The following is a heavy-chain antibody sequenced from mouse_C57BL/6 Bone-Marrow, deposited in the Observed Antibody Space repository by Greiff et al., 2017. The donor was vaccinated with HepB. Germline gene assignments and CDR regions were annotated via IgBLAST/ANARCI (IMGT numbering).Heavy chain of an antibody. CDR1: GFTFSSYA. V-gene: IGHV5-4*03. Sequence: EVKLVESGGGLVKPGGSLKLSCAASGFTFSSYAMSWVRQTPEKRLEWVATISDGGSYTYYPDNVKGRFTISRDNAKNNLYLQMSHLKSEDTAMYYCGATRAYWGQGTLVTVSA. D-gene: IGHD2-1*01. J-gene: IGHJ3*01. CDR2: ISDGGSYT. CDR3: GATRAY.